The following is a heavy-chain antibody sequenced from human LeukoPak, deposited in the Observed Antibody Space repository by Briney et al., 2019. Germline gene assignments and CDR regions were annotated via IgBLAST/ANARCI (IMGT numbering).Heavy chain of an antibody. Sequence: GGSLRLSCAASGFTFSGSAMHWVRQASGKGLEWVCLIRSKTNNYATAYAASVKDRFTISRDDSTNTAYLQMNSLKTEDTAVYYCVRHAASGGSGVDHWGQGTLVTVSS. CDR1: GFTFSGSA. V-gene: IGHV3-73*01. D-gene: IGHD3-10*01. CDR2: IRSKTNNYAT. CDR3: VRHAASGGSGVDH. J-gene: IGHJ4*02.